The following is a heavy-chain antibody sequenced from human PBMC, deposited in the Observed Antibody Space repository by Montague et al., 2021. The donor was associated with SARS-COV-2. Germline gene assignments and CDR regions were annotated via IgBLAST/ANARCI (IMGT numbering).Heavy chain of an antibody. V-gene: IGHV4-4*02. CDR3: ARDDIVLQGVTKGMDV. D-gene: IGHD3-10*01. J-gene: IGHJ6*02. CDR1: GDSISTDNW. CDR2: MYYSGST. Sequence: SETLSLTCVVSGDSISTDNWWTWVRLPPGKGLEWTGNMYYSGSTYYNPSLKSRVTISIDTSKNQFSLKLSSVTAADTAVYYCARDDIVLQGVTKGMDVWGQGTTVTVSS.